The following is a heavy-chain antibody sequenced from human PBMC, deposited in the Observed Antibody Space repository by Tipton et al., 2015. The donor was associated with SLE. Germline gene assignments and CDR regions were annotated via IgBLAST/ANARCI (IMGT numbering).Heavy chain of an antibody. V-gene: IGHV3-7*03. CDR2: IKQDGTEK. D-gene: IGHD6-6*01. CDR3: TRDLRIAARRYNWFDP. J-gene: IGHJ5*02. CDR1: GFIFSDYS. Sequence: GSLRLSCATSGFIFSDYSLHWVRQAPGKRLEWVASIKQDGTEKYYVDSVKGRFTISRDNAKNFLYLQMNSLKTEDTAVYYCTRDLRIAARRYNWFDPWGQGTLVTVSS.